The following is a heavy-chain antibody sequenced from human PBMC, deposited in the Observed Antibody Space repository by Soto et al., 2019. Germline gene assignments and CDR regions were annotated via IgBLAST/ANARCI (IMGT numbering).Heavy chain of an antibody. V-gene: IGHV6-1*01. CDR1: GDSVSSKSAA. CDR2: TYYRSKWSS. D-gene: IGHD7-27*01. Sequence: SQTLSLTCAISGDSVSSKSAAWHWIRQSPSRGLEWLGRTYYRSKWSSNYAVSVRSRITINPDTSKNRFSLQLRSVTPDDTGVHYCARTGDYLVGYWGQGTLVTVSS. J-gene: IGHJ4*02. CDR3: ARTGDYLVGY.